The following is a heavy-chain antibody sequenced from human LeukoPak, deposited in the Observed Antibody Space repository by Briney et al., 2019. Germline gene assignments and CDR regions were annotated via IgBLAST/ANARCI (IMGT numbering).Heavy chain of an antibody. CDR1: GFTFSSYS. V-gene: IGHV3-48*04. D-gene: IGHD3-9*01. CDR2: ISSSSSTI. Sequence: PGGSLRLSCAASGFTFSSYSMNWVRQAPGKGLEWVSYISSSSSTIYYADSVKGRFTISRDNAKNSLYLQMNSLRAEDTAVYYCARDDIFSLTKPQEFDYWGQGTLVTVSS. CDR3: ARDDIFSLTKPQEFDY. J-gene: IGHJ4*02.